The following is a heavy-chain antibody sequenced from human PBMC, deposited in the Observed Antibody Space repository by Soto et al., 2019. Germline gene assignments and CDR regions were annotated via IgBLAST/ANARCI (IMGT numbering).Heavy chain of an antibody. D-gene: IGHD3-10*01. CDR2: TSGTGGGT. Sequence: EVHLLESGGGLVQPGGSLRLSCAASGFTFSNYAMTWVRQAPEKGLGWVSVTSGTGGGTNNAHSAKGRLTTSRANSRNTLYLRRNSLRAEDTAVDYCAKRAFYGSGIPNYYGMGVWGQGTAVTVSS. CDR1: GFTFSNYA. CDR3: AKRAFYGSGIPNYYGMGV. V-gene: IGHV3-23*01. J-gene: IGHJ6*02.